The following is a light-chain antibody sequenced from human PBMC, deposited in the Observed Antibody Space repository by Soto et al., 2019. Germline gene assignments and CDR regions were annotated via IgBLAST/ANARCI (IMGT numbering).Light chain of an antibody. CDR1: QGISSA. CDR2: AAS. CDR3: QQFNNYPLT. J-gene: IGKJ4*01. V-gene: IGKV1D-13*01. Sequence: AIQLTQSPSSLSASVGDRVTVTCRAIQGISSALAWYQQKPGRAPKLLIYAASNLEGGVPSRFSGRGSETDFALTISSLQPEDFATYYCQQFNNYPLTFGGGTKVEIK.